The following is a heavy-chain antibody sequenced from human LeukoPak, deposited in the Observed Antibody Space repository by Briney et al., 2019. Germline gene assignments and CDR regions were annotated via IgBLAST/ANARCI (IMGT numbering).Heavy chain of an antibody. Sequence: QSGGSLRLSCAASGFTFSSYWLSWVRQAPGKGLEWVANIKQDGSEKYYVDSLKGRFTISRDNAKNSLYLQMNSLRVEDTAVYYCAREGGGYYDSSGYSQYYFDYWGQGTLVTVSS. J-gene: IGHJ4*02. V-gene: IGHV3-7*01. CDR3: AREGGGYYDSSGYSQYYFDY. CDR2: IKQDGSEK. CDR1: GFTFSSYW. D-gene: IGHD3-22*01.